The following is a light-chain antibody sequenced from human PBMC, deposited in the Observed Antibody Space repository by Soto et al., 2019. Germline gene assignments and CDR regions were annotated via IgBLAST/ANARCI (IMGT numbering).Light chain of an antibody. CDR2: GAS. CDR1: RSVSRTY. V-gene: IGKV3-20*01. J-gene: IGKJ1*01. CDR3: QQYSASLWT. Sequence: IVLTQSPATLSLSPGDRATLSCRASRSVSRTYFAWYQQRPGQAPRLLIYGASNRATGIPDRFTGSGSGTDFTLTITRLEPEDFAVYYCQQYSASLWTFGQGTKVEVK.